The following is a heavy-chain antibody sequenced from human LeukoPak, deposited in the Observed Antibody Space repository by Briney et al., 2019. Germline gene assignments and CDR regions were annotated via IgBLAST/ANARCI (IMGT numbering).Heavy chain of an antibody. V-gene: IGHV3-30*18. CDR1: GFTFSSYG. CDR3: AKDPYGSGSYYISLQYYFDY. D-gene: IGHD3-10*01. J-gene: IGHJ4*02. Sequence: GGSLRLSCAASGFTFSSYGMHWVRQAPGKGLEWVTVISYDGSNKYYADSVKGRFTIPRDNSKNTLYLQMNSLRAEDTAVYYCAKDPYGSGSYYISLQYYFDYWGQGTLVTVSS. CDR2: ISYDGSNK.